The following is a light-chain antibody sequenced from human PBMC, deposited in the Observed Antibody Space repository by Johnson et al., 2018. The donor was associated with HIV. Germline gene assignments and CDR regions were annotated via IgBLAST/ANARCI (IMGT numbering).Light chain of an antibody. CDR3: GTWDSSLSAYV. V-gene: IGLV1-51*01. Sequence: QSVLTQPPSVSAAPGQKVTISCSGSTSNIGKNFVSWYQQLPGTAPKLLMYENNRRPSGTPDRFSGSKSGTSATLAITGLQTGDEADYYCGTWDSSLSAYVFGNGTKVTVL. CDR2: ENN. J-gene: IGLJ1*01. CDR1: TSNIGKNF.